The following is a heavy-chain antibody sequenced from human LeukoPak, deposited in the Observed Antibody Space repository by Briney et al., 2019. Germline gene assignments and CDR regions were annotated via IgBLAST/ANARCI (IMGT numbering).Heavy chain of an antibody. CDR3: ARDAHCYDSSGSPSYYYYMDV. V-gene: IGHV3-21*01. CDR2: ISSSSSYR. J-gene: IGHJ6*03. CDR1: GFTFSNSG. Sequence: GGSLRLSCAASGFTFSNSGMNWVRQAPGKGLEWVSSISSSSSYRYYADSVKGRFTISRDNAKNSLYLQMNSLRAEDTAVYYCARDAHCYDSSGSPSYYYYMDVWGKGTTVTVSS. D-gene: IGHD3-22*01.